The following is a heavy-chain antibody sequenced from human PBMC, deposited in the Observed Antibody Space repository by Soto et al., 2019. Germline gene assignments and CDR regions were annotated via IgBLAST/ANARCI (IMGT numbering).Heavy chain of an antibody. CDR1: GGTFSSYA. J-gene: IGHJ6*02. CDR2: IIPIFGIA. V-gene: IGHV1-69*04. D-gene: IGHD3-10*01. Sequence: VASVKVSCKAFGGTFSSYALSWVRQAPGQGLEWMGRIIPIFGIANYAQKFQGRVTITADKSTSTAYMELSSLRSEDTAVYYCATYYGSGNGDYYYGMDVWGQGTTVTVSS. CDR3: ATYYGSGNGDYYYGMDV.